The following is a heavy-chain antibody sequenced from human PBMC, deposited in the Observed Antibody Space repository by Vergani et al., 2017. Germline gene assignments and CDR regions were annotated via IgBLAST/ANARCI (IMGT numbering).Heavy chain of an antibody. V-gene: IGHV4-61*02. CDR2: IFSRGTT. D-gene: IGHD6-13*01. CDR1: GGSVRTSIGYY. J-gene: IGHJ4*02. CDR3: GRGSRAEGGSGPDK. Sequence: QVQLQESGPGLVKPSQTLSLSCTVSGGSVRTSIGYYWTWIRQPAGKTLEWIGEIFSRGTTNYNPSFKNRVTMSVDTSKNQFSLKLNSVTAADTAVYYCGRGSRAEGGSGPDKWVQGTLVTVSS.